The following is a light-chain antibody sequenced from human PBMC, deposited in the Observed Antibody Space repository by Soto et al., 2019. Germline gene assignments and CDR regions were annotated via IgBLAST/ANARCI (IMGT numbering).Light chain of an antibody. CDR1: QSLLHRNGYNY. CDR3: MQALQTGVT. Sequence: DIVMTQSPLSLPVTPGEPASISCRSSQSLLHRNGYNYLDWYLQKPGQSPQLLIYLGSNRASGVPDRFSGSGSGTDFTLTISRVEAEDVGVYYCMQALQTGVTVGPGTKVDIK. V-gene: IGKV2-28*01. J-gene: IGKJ3*01. CDR2: LGS.